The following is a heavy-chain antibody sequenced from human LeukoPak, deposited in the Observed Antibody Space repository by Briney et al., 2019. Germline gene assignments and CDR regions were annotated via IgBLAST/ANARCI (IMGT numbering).Heavy chain of an antibody. CDR3: ALGTTVHYYGMDV. D-gene: IGHD1-7*01. J-gene: IGHJ6*02. V-gene: IGHV1-2*02. CDR2: INPNSGGT. CDR1: RYTFTGYY. Sequence: ASVKVSCKASRYTFTGYYMHWVRQAPGQGLEWMGWINPNSGGTNYAQKFQGRVTMTRDTSISTAYMELSRLRSDDTAVYYCALGTTVHYYGMDVWGQGTTVTVSS.